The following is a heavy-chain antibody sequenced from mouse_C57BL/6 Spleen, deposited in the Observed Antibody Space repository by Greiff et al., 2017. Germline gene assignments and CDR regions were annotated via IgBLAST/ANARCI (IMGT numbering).Heavy chain of an antibody. CDR2: IYPGDGDT. J-gene: IGHJ3*01. CDR1: GYAFSSSW. CDR3: ARGEYGSSRGFAY. V-gene: IGHV1-82*01. D-gene: IGHD1-1*01. Sequence: VKLQESGPELVKPGASVKISCKASGYAFSSSWMNWVKQRPGKGLEWIGRIYPGDGDTNYNGKFKGKATLTADKSSSTAYMQLSSLTSEDSAVYFCARGEYGSSRGFAYWGQGTLVTVSA.